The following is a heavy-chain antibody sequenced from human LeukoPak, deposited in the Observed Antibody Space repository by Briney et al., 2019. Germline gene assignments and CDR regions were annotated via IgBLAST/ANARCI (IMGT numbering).Heavy chain of an antibody. V-gene: IGHV3-7*01. Sequence: GGSLRLSCAASGFTFSSSWMNWVRLAPGKGLGWVANINPDGSDKYYVDSVKGRFTVSRDNAKNSMYLQMNSLGVEDTAVYYCAGGNLEGINWGQGTLVTVSS. CDR1: GFTFSSSW. CDR2: INPDGSDK. CDR3: AGGNLEGIN. J-gene: IGHJ4*02. D-gene: IGHD1-1*01.